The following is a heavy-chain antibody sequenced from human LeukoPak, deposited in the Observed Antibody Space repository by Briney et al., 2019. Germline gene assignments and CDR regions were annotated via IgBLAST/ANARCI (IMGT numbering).Heavy chain of an antibody. CDR2: INYSGST. CDR3: ASRAYYDSSGLDY. CDR1: GGSISTYY. D-gene: IGHD3-22*01. Sequence: SETLSLTCAVSGGSISTYYWSWIRQPPGKGLEWIGYINYSGSTNYNPSLKSRVSISVDTSKNQFSLKLSSVTAADTAVYYCASRAYYDSSGLDYWGQGILVTVSS. V-gene: IGHV4-59*08. J-gene: IGHJ4*02.